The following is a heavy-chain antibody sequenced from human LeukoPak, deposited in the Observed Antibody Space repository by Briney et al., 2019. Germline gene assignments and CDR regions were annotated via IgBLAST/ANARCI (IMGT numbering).Heavy chain of an antibody. Sequence: SETLSLTCNVSGASISNSTYYWGWIRQPPGKGLEWIGYIYYSGSTNYNPSLKSRVTISVDTSKNQFSLKLSSVTAADTAVYYCAREGRYRYGYNEYHLYMDIWGKGTTVTVSS. CDR2: IYYSGST. J-gene: IGHJ6*03. CDR1: GASISNSTYY. D-gene: IGHD5-18*01. V-gene: IGHV4-61*01. CDR3: AREGRYRYGYNEYHLYMDI.